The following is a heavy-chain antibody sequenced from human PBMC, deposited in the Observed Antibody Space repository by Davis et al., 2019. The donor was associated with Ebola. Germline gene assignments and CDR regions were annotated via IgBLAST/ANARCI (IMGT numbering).Heavy chain of an antibody. CDR1: GFTFSSYE. D-gene: IGHD2-15*01. Sequence: GGSLRLSCAASGFTFSSYEMNWVRQAPGKGLEWVSAISGSGSNTYYADSVKGRFTISRDNSKNTLCLQMNSLRADDTAVYYCAKDRGGYCTGVSCFIDHWGQGTLVTVSS. CDR2: ISGSGSNT. CDR3: AKDRGGYCTGVSCFIDH. V-gene: IGHV3-23*01. J-gene: IGHJ4*02.